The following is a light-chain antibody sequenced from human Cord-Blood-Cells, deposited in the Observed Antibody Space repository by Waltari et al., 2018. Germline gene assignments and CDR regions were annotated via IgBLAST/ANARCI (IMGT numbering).Light chain of an antibody. Sequence: QSALTQPASVSGSPVQSLTISCTGTSSDVGGYNYVPWYQQHPGKAPKLMIYDVSNRPSGVSNRFSGSKSGNTASLTISGLQAEDEADYYCSSYTSSSTLVFGGGTKLTVL. CDR2: DVS. CDR3: SSYTSSSTLV. CDR1: SSDVGGYNY. J-gene: IGLJ2*01. V-gene: IGLV2-14*01.